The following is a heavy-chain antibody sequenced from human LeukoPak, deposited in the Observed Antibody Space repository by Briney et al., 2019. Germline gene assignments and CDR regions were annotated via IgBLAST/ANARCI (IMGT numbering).Heavy chain of an antibody. D-gene: IGHD5-24*01. Sequence: SETLSLTCTVSGGSISGYYWSWIRQPPGKGLEWIGLIHYSGSTNYNPSLKSRVTISVDTSKNQFSLKLSSVTAADTAVYYCARDLELGYWGQGTPVTVSS. V-gene: IGHV4-59*01. CDR2: IHYSGST. J-gene: IGHJ4*02. CDR3: ARDLELGY. CDR1: GGSISGYY.